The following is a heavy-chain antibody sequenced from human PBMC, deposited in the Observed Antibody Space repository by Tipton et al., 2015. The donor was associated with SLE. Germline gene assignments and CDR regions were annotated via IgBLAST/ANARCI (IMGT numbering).Heavy chain of an antibody. CDR2: IYYSGST. CDR1: GGSISSYY. CDR3: ARDSPEAFDI. V-gene: IGHV4-59*01. Sequence: TLSLTCTVSGGSISSYYWSWIRQPPGRGLEWFGYIYYSGSTNYNPSLKSRVTISVDTSKNQFSLKLSSVTAADTAVYYCARDSPEAFDIWGQGTMVTVSS. J-gene: IGHJ3*02.